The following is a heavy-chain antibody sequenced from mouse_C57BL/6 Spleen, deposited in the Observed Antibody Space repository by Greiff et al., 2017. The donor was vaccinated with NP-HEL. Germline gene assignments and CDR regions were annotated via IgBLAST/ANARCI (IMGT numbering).Heavy chain of an antibody. CDR3: ARGVLRSYWYFDV. V-gene: IGHV1-18*01. CDR1: GYTFTDYN. J-gene: IGHJ1*03. D-gene: IGHD1-1*01. Sequence: VQLQQSGPELVKPGASVKIPCKASGYTFTDYNMDWVKQSHGKSLEWIGDINPNNGGTIYNQKFKGKATLTVDKSSSTAYMELLSLTSEDTAVYYCARGVLRSYWYFDVWGTGTTVTGSS. CDR2: INPNNGGT.